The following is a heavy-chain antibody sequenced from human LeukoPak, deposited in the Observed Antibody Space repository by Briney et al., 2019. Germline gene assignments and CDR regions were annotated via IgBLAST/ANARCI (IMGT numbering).Heavy chain of an antibody. Sequence: ASVKVSCKASGYAFTSYAMHWVRQAPGQRLEWMGWINAGNGNTKYSQKFQGRVTITRDTSASTAYMELSSLRPEDTAVYYCARVLLWFGENYGMDVWGKGTTVTVSS. CDR1: GYAFTSYA. CDR3: ARVLLWFGENYGMDV. D-gene: IGHD3-10*01. V-gene: IGHV1-3*01. CDR2: INAGNGNT. J-gene: IGHJ6*04.